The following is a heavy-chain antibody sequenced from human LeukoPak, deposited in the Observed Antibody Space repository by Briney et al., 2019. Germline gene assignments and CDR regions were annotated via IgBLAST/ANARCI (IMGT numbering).Heavy chain of an antibody. Sequence: ASETLSLTCTVSGGSISSGSYYWSWIRQPAGKGLEWIGRLYTSASTNYNPSLKSRVTISVDTSKNQFSLKLSSVTAADTAVYYCARGGSLDDFWSGYYKGTSFDYWGQGTLVTVSS. CDR1: GGSISSGSYY. J-gene: IGHJ4*02. CDR2: LYTSAST. D-gene: IGHD3-3*01. V-gene: IGHV4-61*02. CDR3: ARGGSLDDFWSGYYKGTSFDY.